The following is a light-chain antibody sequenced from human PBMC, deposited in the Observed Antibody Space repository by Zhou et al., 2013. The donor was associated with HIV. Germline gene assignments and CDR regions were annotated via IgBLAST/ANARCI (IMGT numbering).Light chain of an antibody. V-gene: IGKV3-20*01. J-gene: IGKJ3*01. CDR2: GAS. CDR3: QQYDTSPLIFT. CDR1: QSVSSSF. Sequence: EIVMTQSPGTLSVSPGERATLSCRASQSVSSSFLAWYQQKPGQGPRLLIYGASSRATGIPDRFSGSGSGTDFTLTISRLEPEDFAVYYCQQYDTSPLIFTFGPGTKVDIK.